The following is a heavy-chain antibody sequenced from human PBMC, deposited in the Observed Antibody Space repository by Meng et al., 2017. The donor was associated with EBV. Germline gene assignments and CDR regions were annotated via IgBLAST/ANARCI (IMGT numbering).Heavy chain of an antibody. CDR1: GVSVTSGAYH. D-gene: IGHD2/OR15-2a*01. CDR3: AKSRSSTPGIVDD. J-gene: IGHJ4*02. Sequence: QVPHTESGPGLVTPSETLSLTCMVSGVSVTSGAYHWSWIRQSPGKGLEWIGYIYDTGITIYNPSLKSRVTISLETSKNQFSLKVNSVTTADTAVYYCAKSRSSTPGIVDDWGQGTLVTVSS. V-gene: IGHV4-61*08. CDR2: IYDTGIT.